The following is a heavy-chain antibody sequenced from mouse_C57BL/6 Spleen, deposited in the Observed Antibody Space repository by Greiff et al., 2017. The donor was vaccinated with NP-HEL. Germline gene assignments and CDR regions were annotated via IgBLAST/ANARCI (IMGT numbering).Heavy chain of an antibody. CDR3: APIYYGNYFDV. D-gene: IGHD2-1*01. CDR1: GYAFSSSW. Sequence: VQLQQSGPELVKPGASVKISCKASGYAFSSSWMNWVKQRPGKGLEWIGRIYPGDGDTNYNGKFKGKATLTADKSYSTAYMQLSSLTSEDSAVYFCAPIYYGNYFDVWGTGTTVTVSS. V-gene: IGHV1-82*01. J-gene: IGHJ1*03. CDR2: IYPGDGDT.